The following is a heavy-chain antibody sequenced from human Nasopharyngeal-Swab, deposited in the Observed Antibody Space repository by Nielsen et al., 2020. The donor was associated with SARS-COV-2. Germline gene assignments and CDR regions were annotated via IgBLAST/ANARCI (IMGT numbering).Heavy chain of an antibody. CDR1: GFTFSSYA. D-gene: IGHD6-13*01. J-gene: IGHJ6*02. V-gene: IGHV3-30-3*01. CDR2: ISYDGSNK. CDR3: ARVFDGTIAAAYPYYYYYYGMDV. Sequence: GGSLRLSCAASGFTFSSYAMHWVRQAPGKGLEWVAVISYDGSNKYYADSVKGRFTISRDNSKNTLYLQMNSLRAEDTAVYYCARVFDGTIAAAYPYYYYYYGMDVWGQGTTVTVFS.